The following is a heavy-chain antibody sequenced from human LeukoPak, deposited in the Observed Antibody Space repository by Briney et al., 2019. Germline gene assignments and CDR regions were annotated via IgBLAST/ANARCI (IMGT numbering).Heavy chain of an antibody. Sequence: ASVKVSCKVSGYTLTELSMHWVRQAPGKGLEWMGGFDPEDGETIYAQKFQGRVTMTEDTSTDTAYMELSSLGSEDTAVYYCATQGGGGWYNWFDPWGQGTLVTVSS. CDR1: GYTLTELS. D-gene: IGHD6-19*01. V-gene: IGHV1-24*01. CDR3: ATQGGGGWYNWFDP. J-gene: IGHJ5*02. CDR2: FDPEDGET.